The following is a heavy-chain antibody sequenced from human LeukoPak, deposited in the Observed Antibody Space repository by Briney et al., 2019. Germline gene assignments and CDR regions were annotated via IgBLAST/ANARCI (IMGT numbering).Heavy chain of an antibody. CDR2: ISSSSSYT. V-gene: IGHV3-11*06. Sequence: PGGSLRLSCAASGFTFRDYCMSWIRQAPGKGLEWVSYISSSSSYTNYADSVKGRFTISRDNAKNSLYLQMNSLRAEDTAVYYCARDRYCSSTSCGMDVWGRGTTVTVSS. CDR1: GFTFRDYC. J-gene: IGHJ6*02. D-gene: IGHD2-2*01. CDR3: ARDRYCSSTSCGMDV.